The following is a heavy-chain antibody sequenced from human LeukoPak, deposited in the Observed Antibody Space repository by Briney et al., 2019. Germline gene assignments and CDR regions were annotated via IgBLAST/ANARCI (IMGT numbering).Heavy chain of an antibody. D-gene: IGHD3-9*01. CDR2: FDPEDGET. CDR1: GYTLTELS. Sequence: ASVKVSCKVSGYTLTELSMHWVRQAPGKGLEWMGGFDPEDGETIYAQKFQGRVTMTEDTSTDTAYMELSSLRSEDTAVYYCATDSYDIVTCRLRGSFDYWGQGTLVTVSS. V-gene: IGHV1-24*01. J-gene: IGHJ4*02. CDR3: ATDSYDIVTCRLRGSFDY.